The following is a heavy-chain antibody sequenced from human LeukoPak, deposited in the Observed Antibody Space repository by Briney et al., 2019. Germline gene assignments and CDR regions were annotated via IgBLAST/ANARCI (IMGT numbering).Heavy chain of an antibody. D-gene: IGHD2-21*02. CDR2: INTGNGNT. V-gene: IGHV1-3*04. Sequence: ASVKVSCKASGYTFTSYAIHWVRQAPGQRLECMGWINTGNGNTKYSQKFQGRVTITRDTSASTAYMDLSSLRSEDTAVYYCARNTETAIPLPYYFDYWGQGTLVTVSS. CDR1: GYTFTSYA. J-gene: IGHJ4*02. CDR3: ARNTETAIPLPYYFDY.